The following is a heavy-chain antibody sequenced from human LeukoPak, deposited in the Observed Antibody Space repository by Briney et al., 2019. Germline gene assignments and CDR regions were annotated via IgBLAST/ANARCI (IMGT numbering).Heavy chain of an antibody. D-gene: IGHD3-10*02. CDR1: GFTFSSYD. CDR3: AELGITMIGGV. Sequence: AGGSLRLSCAASGFTFSSYDMNWVRQAPGKGLEWISFIGRSSSTTYYADSVKGRFTISRDNAKNSLYLQMNSLRAEDTAVYYCAELGITMIGGVWGKGTTVTISS. CDR2: IGRSSSTT. J-gene: IGHJ6*04. V-gene: IGHV3-48*04.